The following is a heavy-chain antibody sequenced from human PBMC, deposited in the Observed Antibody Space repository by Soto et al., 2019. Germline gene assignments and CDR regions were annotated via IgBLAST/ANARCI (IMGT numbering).Heavy chain of an antibody. Sequence: PSETLSLTCTVSGGAISSGDYYWSWIRQAPGKGLEWIGDTYYSGNTYYNPSLKSRLTISMDSSKNQFSLHLSSVTAADTAVYFSARDTPLSCDLPPCSSSGMDVWGQGTTVTVSS. CDR3: ARDTPLSCDLPPCSSSGMDV. D-gene: IGHD2-21*02. J-gene: IGHJ6*02. V-gene: IGHV4-30-4*01. CDR1: GGAISSGDYY. CDR2: TYYSGNT.